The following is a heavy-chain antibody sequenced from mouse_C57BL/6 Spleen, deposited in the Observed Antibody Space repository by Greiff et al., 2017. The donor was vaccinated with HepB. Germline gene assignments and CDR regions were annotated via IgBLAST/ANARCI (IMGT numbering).Heavy chain of an antibody. V-gene: IGHV1-64*01. D-gene: IGHD2-2*01. CDR3: ARVNPGNYFDY. CDR2: IHPNSGST. Sequence: QVHVKQPGAELVKPGASVKLSCKASGYTFTSYWMHWVKQRPGQGLEWIGMIHPNSGSTNYNEKFKSKATLTVDKSSSTAYMQLSSLTSEDSAVYYCARVNPGNYFDYWGQGTTLTVSS. CDR1: GYTFTSYW. J-gene: IGHJ2*01.